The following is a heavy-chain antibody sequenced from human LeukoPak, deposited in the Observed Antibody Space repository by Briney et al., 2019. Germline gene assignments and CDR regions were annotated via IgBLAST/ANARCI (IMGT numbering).Heavy chain of an antibody. Sequence: SETLSLTCAVYGGSFSGYYWSWIRQPPGKGLEWIGEINHSGSTNYNPSLKSRVTISVDTSKNQFSLKLSSVTAADTAVYYCARGYSIYYYDSSGHSDYWGQGTLVTVSS. CDR3: ARGYSIYYYDSSGHSDY. CDR1: GGSFSGYY. V-gene: IGHV4-34*01. J-gene: IGHJ4*02. CDR2: INHSGST. D-gene: IGHD3-22*01.